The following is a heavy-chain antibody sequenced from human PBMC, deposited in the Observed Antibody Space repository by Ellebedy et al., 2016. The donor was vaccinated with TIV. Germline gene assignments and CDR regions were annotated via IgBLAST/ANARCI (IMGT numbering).Heavy chain of an antibody. J-gene: IGHJ4*02. V-gene: IGHV3-48*02. CDR2: ISLSSSTI. Sequence: PGGSLRLSCAASGFTFSSYSVNWVRQAPGKGLEWVSHISLSSSTIYYADSVKGRFTISRDNAKNSLSLQMNSLRDEDTAVYYCARGPRFGESSFDYWGQGTLVTVSS. CDR3: ARGPRFGESSFDY. CDR1: GFTFSSYS. D-gene: IGHD3-10*01.